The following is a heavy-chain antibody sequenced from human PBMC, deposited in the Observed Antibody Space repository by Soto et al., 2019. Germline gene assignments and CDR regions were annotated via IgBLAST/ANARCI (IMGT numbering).Heavy chain of an antibody. CDR3: TRDASRDSSARGWFDP. CDR2: ISSNSAYI. V-gene: IGHV3-21*01. Sequence: LRLSFAASGFTFRSFTMNWVRQAPGKGLEWVSTISSNSAYIYYTDALRGRFTISRDNAKNSLHLQMNSLRAEDTAVYYCTRDASRDSSARGWFDPWGPGTLVTVSS. D-gene: IGHD6-13*01. CDR1: GFTFRSFT. J-gene: IGHJ5*02.